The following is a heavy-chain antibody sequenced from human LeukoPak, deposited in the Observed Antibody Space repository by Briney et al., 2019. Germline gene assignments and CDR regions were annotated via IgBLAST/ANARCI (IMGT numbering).Heavy chain of an antibody. J-gene: IGHJ4*02. CDR1: GGSFSGYY. Sequence: SETLSLTCAVYGGSFSGYYWSWIRQPPGKGLEWIGEINHSGSTNYNPSLKSRVTISVDTSKNQFSLKLSSVTAADTAVYYCARGWGTGYGGQETLATVSS. CDR2: INHSGST. CDR3: ARGWGTGY. V-gene: IGHV4-34*01. D-gene: IGHD1-1*01.